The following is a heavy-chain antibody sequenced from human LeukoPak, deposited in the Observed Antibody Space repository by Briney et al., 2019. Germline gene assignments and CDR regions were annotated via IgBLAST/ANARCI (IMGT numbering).Heavy chain of an antibody. CDR3: ARANDYGDYPEPVY. CDR1: GFSFSGYW. V-gene: IGHV3-21*01. D-gene: IGHD4-17*01. Sequence: GGSLRLSCAASGFSFSGYWMSWVRQTPGKGLEWVSSISSSSSYIYYADSVKGRFTISRDNAKNSLYLQMNSLRAEDTAVYYCARANDYGDYPEPVYWGQGTLVTVSS. J-gene: IGHJ4*02. CDR2: ISSSSSYI.